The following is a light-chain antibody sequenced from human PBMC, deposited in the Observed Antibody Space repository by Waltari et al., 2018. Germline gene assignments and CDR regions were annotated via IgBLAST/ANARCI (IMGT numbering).Light chain of an antibody. V-gene: IGLV2-14*03. Sequence: QSALTQPASVSGSLGQSIPISCTGSGSDIGAYDFVSWYQQYPGKPPKLIIYDVSTRPSEVSNRFSGSKSGNTASLAISGLQAEDEADYYCISYTNTYTLGLFGGGTKLTVL. CDR3: ISYTNTYTLGL. J-gene: IGLJ3*02. CDR2: DVS. CDR1: GSDIGAYDF.